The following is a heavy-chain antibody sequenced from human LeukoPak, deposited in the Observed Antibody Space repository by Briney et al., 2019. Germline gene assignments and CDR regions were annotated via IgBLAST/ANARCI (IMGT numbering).Heavy chain of an antibody. CDR3: ARGPYSGDWHFDF. Sequence: GASVKVSCKASGYTFTGYYMHWVRQAPGQGLEWMGWINPNSGGTNYAQKFQGRVTMTRDTSTSTVPMELSSLRFEDTAVYYCARGPYSGDWHFDFWGQGTLVTVSS. V-gene: IGHV1-2*02. D-gene: IGHD6-19*01. CDR2: INPNSGGT. J-gene: IGHJ4*02. CDR1: GYTFTGYY.